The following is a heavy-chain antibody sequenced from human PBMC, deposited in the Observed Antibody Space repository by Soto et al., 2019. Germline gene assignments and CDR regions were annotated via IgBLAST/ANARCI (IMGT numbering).Heavy chain of an antibody. J-gene: IGHJ4*02. V-gene: IGHV2-5*02. CDR2: IYWDDDK. Sequence: SGPTLVNPTQTLTLTCTFSGFSLSTSGVGVGWIRQPPGKALEWLALIYWDDDKRYSPSLKSRLTITKDTSKNQVVLTMTNMDPVDTATYYCAHTSYYSDVVVVAATPFDYWGQGTLVTVSS. CDR1: GFSLSTSGVG. D-gene: IGHD2-15*01. CDR3: AHTSYYSDVVVVAATPFDY.